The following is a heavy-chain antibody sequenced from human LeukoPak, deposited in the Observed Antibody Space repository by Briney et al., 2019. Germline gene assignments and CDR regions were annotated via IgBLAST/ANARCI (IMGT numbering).Heavy chain of an antibody. D-gene: IGHD3-22*01. V-gene: IGHV1-69*13. CDR3: APGYYKNSGYYSPDY. CDR2: SIPIFGTA. CDR1: VGTFSNCV. Sequence: SVKVSCKASVGTFSNCVISAVRQAPGQGLEWMGGSIPIFGTANYAQKFRDRVTLTADESTSTAYMKLSSLRSEDTAVYYCAPGYYKNSGYYSPDYWGQGTLVTVS. J-gene: IGHJ4*02.